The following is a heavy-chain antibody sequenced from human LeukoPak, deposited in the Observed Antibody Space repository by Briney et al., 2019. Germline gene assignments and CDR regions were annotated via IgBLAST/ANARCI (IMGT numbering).Heavy chain of an antibody. CDR2: ISGRGDST. V-gene: IGHV3-23*01. CDR1: GFTLSSYV. J-gene: IGHJ4*02. D-gene: IGHD6-19*01. CDR3: AKDKSGYSGGWSFDY. Sequence: GGSLRLSCAASGFTLSSYVMTWVRQAPGKGLEWVSTISGRGDSTYYADSVKGRFTISRDNSKNTLYLQMNSLRADDTAVYYCAKDKSGYSGGWSFDYWGQGTLVTVSS.